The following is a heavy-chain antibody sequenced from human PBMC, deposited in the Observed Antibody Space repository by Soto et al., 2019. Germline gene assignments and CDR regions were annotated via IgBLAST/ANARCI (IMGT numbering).Heavy chain of an antibody. Sequence: QVQLLASGPGLVKPSQTLSLTCSVSGDSISNLDYFWAWIRQPPGQALEYIGYIYKRATTYSNPSFESHVAISVDTSKSQFSLNVTSVTAADTAVYFCARGRYCLTGRCFPNWFDSWGQGALVTVSS. CDR1: GDSISNLDYF. J-gene: IGHJ5*01. CDR2: IYKRATT. V-gene: IGHV4-30-4*01. D-gene: IGHD7-27*01. CDR3: ARGRYCLTGRCFPNWFDS.